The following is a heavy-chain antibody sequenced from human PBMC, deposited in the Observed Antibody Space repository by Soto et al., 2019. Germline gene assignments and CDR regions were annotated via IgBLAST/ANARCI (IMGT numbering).Heavy chain of an antibody. Sequence: GGSVRLSCAASGFTFSSYWMHWVRQAPGKGLVWVSRINSDGSSTSYADSVKGRFTISRDNAKNTLYLQMNSLRAEDTAVYYCARDKHDYGDYEVGYMDVWGKGTTVIVSS. CDR1: GFTFSSYW. CDR3: ARDKHDYGDYEVGYMDV. CDR2: INSDGSST. J-gene: IGHJ6*03. V-gene: IGHV3-74*01. D-gene: IGHD4-17*01.